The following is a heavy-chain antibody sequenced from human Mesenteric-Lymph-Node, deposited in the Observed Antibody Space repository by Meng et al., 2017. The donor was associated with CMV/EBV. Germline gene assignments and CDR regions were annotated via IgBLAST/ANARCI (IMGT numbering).Heavy chain of an antibody. Sequence: ASVKVSCKASGYTFTGYYMHWVRQAPGQGLEWMGWINPNSGGTNYAQKFQGRVTMTRDTYISTAYMELSRLRSDDTAVYYCAKNSDFWSGGIDYWGQGTLVTVSS. D-gene: IGHD3-3*01. CDR1: GYTFTGYY. V-gene: IGHV1-2*02. J-gene: IGHJ4*02. CDR2: INPNSGGT. CDR3: AKNSDFWSGGIDY.